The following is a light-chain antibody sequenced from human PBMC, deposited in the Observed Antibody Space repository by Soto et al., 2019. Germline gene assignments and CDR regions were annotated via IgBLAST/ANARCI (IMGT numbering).Light chain of an antibody. J-gene: IGKJ1*01. V-gene: IGKV3-15*01. CDR3: QQYNSWPWT. CDR2: GAS. CDR1: QSVSSK. Sequence: ERLMTQSPATLCVSPGEGATLSCRASQSVSSKLAWYQQKPGQAPRLLTYGASTRATGIQARFSGSGSGTEFPLIIRSLKSEDSAVYYCQQYNSWPWTSGQGTTGDIK.